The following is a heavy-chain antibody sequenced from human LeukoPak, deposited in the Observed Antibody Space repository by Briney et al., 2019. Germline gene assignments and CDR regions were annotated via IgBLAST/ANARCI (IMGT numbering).Heavy chain of an antibody. D-gene: IGHD3-10*01. CDR1: GFTFSSYA. V-gene: IGHV3-23*01. CDR3: AREFIRGFDY. CDR2: INSSGGST. J-gene: IGHJ4*02. Sequence: GGSLRLSCAASGFTFSSYAMSWVRQAPGKGLEWVSGINSSGGSTYYADSVKGRFTISRDNAKNSLYLQMNSLRAEDTAVYYCAREFIRGFDYWGQGTLVTVSS.